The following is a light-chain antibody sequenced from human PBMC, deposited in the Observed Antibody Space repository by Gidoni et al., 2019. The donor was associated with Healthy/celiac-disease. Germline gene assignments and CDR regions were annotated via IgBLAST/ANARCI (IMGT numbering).Light chain of an antibody. J-gene: IGLJ2*01. Sequence: SYVLTPPPSVSVASGQTARITCGGNNIGSKSVHWYQQKPGQAPVMFVYDDSDGPSGIPGRFSGSNSGNTATLTISRVEAGDEADYYCQVWDSSSDLVVFGGGTKLTVL. CDR2: DDS. V-gene: IGLV3-21*02. CDR3: QVWDSSSDLVV. CDR1: NIGSKS.